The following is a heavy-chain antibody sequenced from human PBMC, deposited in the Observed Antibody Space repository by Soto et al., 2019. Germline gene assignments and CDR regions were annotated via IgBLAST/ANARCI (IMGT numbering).Heavy chain of an antibody. CDR3: ARGYSPALGAPWARVNWFDP. V-gene: IGHV4-39*07. Sequence: SETLSLTSTVSGDSISKSGHYWGWIRQPPGKALEWIGGIDYRGSTNYNPSLKSRVTMSVDTSRNQLSLNLTAVTAADTAVYYCARGYSPALGAPWARVNWFDPWGQGTLVTVSS. J-gene: IGHJ5*02. CDR1: GDSISKSGHY. CDR2: IDYRGST. D-gene: IGHD1-26*01.